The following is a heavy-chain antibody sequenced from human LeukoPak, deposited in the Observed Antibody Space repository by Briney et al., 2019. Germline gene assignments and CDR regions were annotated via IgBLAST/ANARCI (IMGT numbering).Heavy chain of an antibody. CDR3: AREEWFYYYYGMDV. CDR2: MNSDGSRT. Sequence: GGCLRLSCAASGFSFTNYWMHWVRHAQGKGRGWVSRMNSDGSRTTYADSVKGRFTISRDNAKNTLYLQMNSLRAEDTAVYYCAREEWFYYYYGMDVWGQGTTVTVSS. D-gene: IGHD3-3*01. CDR1: GFSFTNYW. J-gene: IGHJ6*02. V-gene: IGHV3-74*01.